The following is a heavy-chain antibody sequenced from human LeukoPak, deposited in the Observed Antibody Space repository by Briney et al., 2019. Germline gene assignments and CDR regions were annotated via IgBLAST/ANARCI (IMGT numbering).Heavy chain of an antibody. CDR1: GFSFSSSP. J-gene: IGHJ5*02. D-gene: IGHD6-19*01. Sequence: GGSLRLSCAASGFSFSSSPMTWFRQAPGKGLTWVSSITDTGDYTFYADSVRGRFAISRDNSKDTVYLQMNSLRAEDTALYYCARGYSSGWYVGNWFDPWGQGTLVTVSS. V-gene: IGHV3-23*01. CDR2: ITDTGDYT. CDR3: ARGYSSGWYVGNWFDP.